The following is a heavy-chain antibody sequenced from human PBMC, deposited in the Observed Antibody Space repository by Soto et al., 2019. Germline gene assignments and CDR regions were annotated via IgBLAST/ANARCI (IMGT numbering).Heavy chain of an antibody. CDR1: GYTLTELS. CDR2: FDPEDGET. CDR3: AATDGYNSLFDY. J-gene: IGHJ4*02. Sequence: ASVKVSCKVSGYTLTELSMHWVRQAPGKGLEWMGGFDPEDGETIYAQKFQGRVTMTEDTSTDTAYMELSSLRSEDTAVYYCAATDGYNSLFDYWGQGTLVTVSS. V-gene: IGHV1-24*01. D-gene: IGHD5-12*01.